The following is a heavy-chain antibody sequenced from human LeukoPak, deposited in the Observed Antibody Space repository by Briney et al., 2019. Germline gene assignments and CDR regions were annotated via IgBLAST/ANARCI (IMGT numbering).Heavy chain of an antibody. CDR3: ARGEGCSSTSCDPMDV. Sequence: GGSLRLSCAASGFTFSSYAMHWVRQAPGKGLEWVAVISYDGSNKYYADSVKGRFTISRDNSKNSLYLHMNSLRAEDTAVYYCARGEGCSSTSCDPMDVWGKGTTVTVSS. V-gene: IGHV3-30*01. J-gene: IGHJ6*03. D-gene: IGHD2-2*01. CDR2: ISYDGSNK. CDR1: GFTFSSYA.